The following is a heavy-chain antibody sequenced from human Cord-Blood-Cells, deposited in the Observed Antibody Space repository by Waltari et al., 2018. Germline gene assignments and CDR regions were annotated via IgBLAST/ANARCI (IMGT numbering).Heavy chain of an antibody. CDR3: ARDNGG. J-gene: IGHJ4*02. V-gene: IGHV4-59*01. CDR2: IYYSGST. Sequence: QVQLQESGPGLVKPSETLSLTCTVPGGPISSYYWSWIRQPPGKGLEWIGYIYYSGSTNYNPSLKSRVTISVDTSKNQFSLKLSSVTAADTAVYYCARDNGGWGQGTLVTVSS. D-gene: IGHD2-8*01. CDR1: GGPISSYY.